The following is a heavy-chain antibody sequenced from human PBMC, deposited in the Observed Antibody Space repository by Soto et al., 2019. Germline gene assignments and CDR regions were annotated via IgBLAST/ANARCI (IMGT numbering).Heavy chain of an antibody. CDR1: GFTFNSYS. CDR2: ITSGSSTI. Sequence: EVQLVESGGGLVQPGGSLRLSCVVSGFTFNSYSMDWVRQAPGKGLEWVSYITSGSSTIHYADSVKGRFTISRDNAKNSVFLQMNGLRVEDTAVYYCVRDAGSLGYWGQGTLVTVSS. D-gene: IGHD3-10*01. CDR3: VRDAGSLGY. J-gene: IGHJ4*02. V-gene: IGHV3-48*01.